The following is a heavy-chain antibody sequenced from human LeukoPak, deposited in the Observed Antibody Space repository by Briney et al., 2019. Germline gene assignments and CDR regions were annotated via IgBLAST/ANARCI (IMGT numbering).Heavy chain of an antibody. CDR1: GYTFTGYY. V-gene: IGHV1-2*02. D-gene: IGHD1-7*01. J-gene: IGHJ4*02. Sequence: WASVKVSCKASGYTFTGYYMHWVRQAPGQGLEWMGWINPNSGGTNYAQKFQDRVTMTRDTSISTAYMELSRLRSDDTAVYYCARENYGTTPDYWGQGTLVTVSS. CDR2: INPNSGGT. CDR3: ARENYGTTPDY.